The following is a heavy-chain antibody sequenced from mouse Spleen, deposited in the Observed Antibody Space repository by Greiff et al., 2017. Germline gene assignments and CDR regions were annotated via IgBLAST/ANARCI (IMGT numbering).Heavy chain of an antibody. CDR2: ISSGSSTI. CDR3: ARGRWDDFDY. D-gene: IGHD4-1*01. Sequence: EVKLVESGGGLVQPGGSRKLSCAASGFTFSSFGMHWVRQAPEKGLEWVAYISSGSSTIYYADTVKGRFTISRDNPKNTLFLQMTSLRAEDTAMYYCARGRWDDFDYWGQGTTLTVSS. V-gene: IGHV5-17*02. J-gene: IGHJ2*01. CDR1: GFTFSSFG.